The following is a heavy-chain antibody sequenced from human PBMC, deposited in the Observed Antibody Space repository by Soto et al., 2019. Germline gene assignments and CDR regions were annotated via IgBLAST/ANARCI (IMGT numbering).Heavy chain of an antibody. CDR3: ASTMDV. CDR1: GFTFSSYA. V-gene: IGHV3-30-3*01. CDR2: ISYDGSNK. Sequence: QVQLVESGGGVVQPGRSLRLSCAASGFTFSSYAMHWVRQAPGKGLEWVAVISYDGSNKYYADSVKGRFTISRDNSKNTLYLQMNSLRDEDTVVYYCASTMDVWGQGTTVTVSS. J-gene: IGHJ6*02.